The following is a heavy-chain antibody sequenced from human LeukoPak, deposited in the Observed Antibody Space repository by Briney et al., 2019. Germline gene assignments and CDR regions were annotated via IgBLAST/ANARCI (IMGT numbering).Heavy chain of an antibody. J-gene: IGHJ4*02. CDR1: GFTFSSYG. Sequence: PGGSLRLSCAASGFTFSSYGMHWVRQAPGKGLEWVAVISYDGSNKYYADSVKGRFTISRDNSKNTLYLQMNSLRAEDTAVYYCARDGSWNYFDYWGQGTLVTVSS. D-gene: IGHD6-13*01. CDR2: ISYDGSNK. CDR3: ARDGSWNYFDY. V-gene: IGHV3-30*03.